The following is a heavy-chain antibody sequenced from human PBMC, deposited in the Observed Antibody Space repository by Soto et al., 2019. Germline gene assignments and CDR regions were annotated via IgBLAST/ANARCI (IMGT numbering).Heavy chain of an antibody. V-gene: IGHV4-31*03. CDR2: SYYSGST. D-gene: IGHD2-21*02. CDR3: ARGGDYYFDY. J-gene: IGHJ4*02. CDR1: GDAISSGGYY. Sequence: NLSETLSLTCTVSGDAISSGGYYWGWIRQHPGKGLEWIGYSYYSGSTYYNPSLKSRITISVDTSNNRLSLKLRSVTVADSALYYCARGGDYYFDYWGQGTLVTVSS.